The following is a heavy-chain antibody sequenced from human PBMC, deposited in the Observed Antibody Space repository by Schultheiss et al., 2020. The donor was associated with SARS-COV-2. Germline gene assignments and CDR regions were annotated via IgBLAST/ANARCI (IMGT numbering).Heavy chain of an antibody. CDR2: IYYSGST. J-gene: IGHJ4*02. V-gene: IGHV4-61*01. Sequence: SETLSLTCTVSGGSVSSGSYYWSWIRQPPGKGLEWIGYIYYSGSTNYNPSLKSRVTISVDTSKNQFSLKLSSVTAADTAVYYCARGGYSYGLPPFDYWGQGTLVTVPQ. CDR1: GGSVSSGSYY. D-gene: IGHD5-18*01. CDR3: ARGGYSYGLPPFDY.